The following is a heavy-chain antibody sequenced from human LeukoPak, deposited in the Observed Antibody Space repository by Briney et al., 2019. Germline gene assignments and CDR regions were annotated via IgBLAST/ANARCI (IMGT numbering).Heavy chain of an antibody. CDR1: GGSISGKSNY. V-gene: IGHV4-39*07. CDR3: ARGAYFDY. Sequence: SETLSLTCTVSGGSISGKSNYWAWIRQPPGKGLEWIGSSYYGGNTYYNASLKSRTSISIDASKNQFSLRLNSMTPADTAVYYCARGAYFDYWGQGTLVTVSS. J-gene: IGHJ4*02. CDR2: SYYGGNT.